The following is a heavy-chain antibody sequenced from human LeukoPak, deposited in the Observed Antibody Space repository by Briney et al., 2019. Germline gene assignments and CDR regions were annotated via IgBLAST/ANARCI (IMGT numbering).Heavy chain of an antibody. J-gene: IGHJ4*02. CDR2: INHSGST. V-gene: IGHV4-34*01. CDR3: AGGRDGYNLDY. Sequence: SETLSLTCAVYGGSFSGYYGSWIRQPPGKGLEWIGEINHSGSTNYNPSLKSRVTISVDTSKNQFSLKLSSVTAADTAVYYCAGGRDGYNLDYWGQGTLVTVSS. D-gene: IGHD5-24*01. CDR1: GGSFSGYY.